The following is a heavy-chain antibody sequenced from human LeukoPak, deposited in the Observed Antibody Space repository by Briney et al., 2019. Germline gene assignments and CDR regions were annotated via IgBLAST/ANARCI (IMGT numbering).Heavy chain of an antibody. CDR2: IYYSGST. V-gene: IGHV4-39*01. D-gene: IGHD3-10*01. CDR1: GGSISSGSYY. J-gene: IGHJ3*02. Sequence: SETLSLTCTVSGGSISSGSYYWGWIRQPPGKGLEWIGSIYYSGSTYYNPSLESRVTISVDTSKNQYSLRVSSVTAADTAVYHCARRGSGPLRGATGLGAFDIWGQGTMVTVSS. CDR3: ARRGSGPLRGATGLGAFDI.